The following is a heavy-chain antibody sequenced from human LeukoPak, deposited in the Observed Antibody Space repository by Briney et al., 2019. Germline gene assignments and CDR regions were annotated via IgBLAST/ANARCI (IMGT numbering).Heavy chain of an antibody. CDR1: GYTFTSYY. V-gene: IGHV1-46*03. Sequence: ASVKVSCKASGYTFTSYYMHWVRQAPGQGLEWMGIINPSGGSTSYAQKFQGRVTMTRDTSTSTVYMELSSLRSEDTAVYYCARHYYDSSGYYPEWFDPWGQGTLVTVS. CDR3: ARHYYDSSGYYPEWFDP. D-gene: IGHD3-22*01. J-gene: IGHJ5*02. CDR2: INPSGGST.